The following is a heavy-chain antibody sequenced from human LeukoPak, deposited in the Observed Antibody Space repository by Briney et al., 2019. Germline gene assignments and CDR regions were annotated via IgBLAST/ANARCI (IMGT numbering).Heavy chain of an antibody. CDR2: ISSSGSTI. V-gene: IGHV3-48*03. CDR3: ARIYCSSTSCTYDY. D-gene: IGHD2-2*01. J-gene: IGHJ4*02. Sequence: GGSLRLSCAAPGFTFSSYEMNWVRQAPGKGLEWVSYISSSGSTIYDADSVKGRFTISRDNAKNSLYLQMNSLRVEDTAVYYCARIYCSSTSCTYDYWGQGTLVTVSS. CDR1: GFTFSSYE.